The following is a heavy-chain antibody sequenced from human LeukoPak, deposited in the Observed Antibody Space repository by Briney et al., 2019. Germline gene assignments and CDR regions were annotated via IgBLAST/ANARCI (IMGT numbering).Heavy chain of an antibody. Sequence: GGSLRLSCAASGFIVSSNYMSWVRQAPGKGLEWVSVLYSGGDTYYADSVKGRFTISRDNSKNTLNLQMNSLRDEDTAVYYCARGLSTSGWLDYWGRGTLVTVSS. J-gene: IGHJ4*02. CDR2: LYSGGDT. V-gene: IGHV3-53*01. D-gene: IGHD6-19*01. CDR1: GFIVSSNY. CDR3: ARGLSTSGWLDY.